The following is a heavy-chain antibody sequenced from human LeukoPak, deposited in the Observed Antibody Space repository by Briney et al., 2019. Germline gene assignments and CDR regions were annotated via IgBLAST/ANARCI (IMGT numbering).Heavy chain of an antibody. V-gene: IGHV3-30*03. CDR1: GFTFSSHG. Sequence: GGSLRLSCAASGFTFSSHGMHWVRQAPGKGLEGVAVISYDGSNTYYADSVKGRFTISRDNSKNTLYLQMNSLRAEDTAVYYCARGYLSSTRTDYFDYWGQGTLVTVSS. CDR2: ISYDGSNT. J-gene: IGHJ4*02. D-gene: IGHD6-13*01. CDR3: ARGYLSSTRTDYFDY.